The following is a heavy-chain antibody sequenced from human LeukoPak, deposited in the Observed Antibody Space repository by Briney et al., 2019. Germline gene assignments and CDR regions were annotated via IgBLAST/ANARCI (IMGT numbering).Heavy chain of an antibody. Sequence: GGSLRLSCAASGFTFSSYEMNWVRQAPGKGLEWVSYISSSGSTIYYADSVKGRFTISRDNAKNSLYLQINSLRAEDTAVYYCARECEGGMIVNHAFDIWGQGTMVTVSS. V-gene: IGHV3-48*03. CDR3: ARECEGGMIVNHAFDI. J-gene: IGHJ3*02. D-gene: IGHD3-22*01. CDR1: GFTFSSYE. CDR2: ISSSGSTI.